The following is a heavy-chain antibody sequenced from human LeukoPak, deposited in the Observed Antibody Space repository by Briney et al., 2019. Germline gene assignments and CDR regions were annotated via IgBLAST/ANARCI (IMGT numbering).Heavy chain of an antibody. Sequence: ASVKVSCKASGYTFTGYYMHWVRQAPGQGLEWMGWINPNSGGTNYAQKFQGRVTMTRDTSISTAYMELSRLRSDDTAVYYCARYKKVTPIVVVPAAIADYYYYMDVWGKGTTVTVSS. J-gene: IGHJ6*03. V-gene: IGHV1-2*02. CDR1: GYTFTGYY. D-gene: IGHD2-2*01. CDR3: ARYKKVTPIVVVPAAIADYYYYMDV. CDR2: INPNSGGT.